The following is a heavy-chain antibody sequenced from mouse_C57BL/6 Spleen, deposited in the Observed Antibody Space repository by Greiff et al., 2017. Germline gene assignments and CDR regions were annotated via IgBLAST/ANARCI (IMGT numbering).Heavy chain of an antibody. CDR3: ARGGSNYGFMDY. J-gene: IGHJ4*01. Sequence: QVQLQQSGAELVKPGASVKISCKASGYAFSSYWMNWVKQRPGKGLEWIGQIYPGDGDTNYNGKFKGNATLTADKSSSTAYMQLSSLTSEDSAVYVCARGGSNYGFMDYWGQGTSVTVSS. CDR1: GYAFSSYW. V-gene: IGHV1-80*01. CDR2: IYPGDGDT. D-gene: IGHD2-5*01.